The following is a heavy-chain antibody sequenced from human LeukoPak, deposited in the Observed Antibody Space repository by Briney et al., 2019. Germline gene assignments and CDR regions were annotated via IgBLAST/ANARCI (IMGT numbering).Heavy chain of an antibody. CDR2: INHSGST. CDR1: GGSFSGYY. CDR3: ARSYGDYVNGNDY. D-gene: IGHD4-17*01. V-gene: IGHV4-34*01. Sequence: SETLSLTCAVYGGSFSGYYWSWIRQPPGKGLEWIGEINHSGSTNYNPSLKSRVTISVDTSKNQFSLKLSSVTAADTAVYYCARSYGDYVNGNDYWGQGTLVTVSP. J-gene: IGHJ4*02.